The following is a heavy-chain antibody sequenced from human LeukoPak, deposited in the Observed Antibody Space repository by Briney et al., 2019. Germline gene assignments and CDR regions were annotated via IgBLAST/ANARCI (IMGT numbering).Heavy chain of an antibody. J-gene: IGHJ5*02. V-gene: IGHV4-4*07. CDR1: GGSISSYY. CDR2: IYTSGST. D-gene: IGHD3-10*01. CDR3: ARDVGGFTKVRGVMTWFDP. Sequence: SETLSLTCAVSGGSISSYYCSWIRQPAGKGLEWIGRIYTSGSTNYNPSLKSRVTMSVDTSKNQLSLKLSSVTAADTAVYYCARDVGGFTKVRGVMTWFDPWGQGTLVNVSS.